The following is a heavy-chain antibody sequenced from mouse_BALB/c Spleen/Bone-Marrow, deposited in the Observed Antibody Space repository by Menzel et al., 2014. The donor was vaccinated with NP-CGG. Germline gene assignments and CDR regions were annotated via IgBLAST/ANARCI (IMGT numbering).Heavy chain of an antibody. Sequence: EVQLQQSGPELVKPGASVKISCKASGYTFTDYNMHWVKQSHGRSLEWIGYIYPYNGGTGYNQKFKSKATLAVDNSSSTACMGLRSLTSEDSAVYYCTRREYGNYGYAMDYWGQGTSVTVSS. CDR3: TRREYGNYGYAMDY. J-gene: IGHJ4*01. V-gene: IGHV1S29*02. CDR1: GYTFTDYN. D-gene: IGHD2-10*02. CDR2: IYPYNGGT.